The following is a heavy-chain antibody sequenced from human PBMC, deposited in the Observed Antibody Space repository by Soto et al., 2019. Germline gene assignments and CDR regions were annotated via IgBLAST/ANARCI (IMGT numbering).Heavy chain of an antibody. D-gene: IGHD6-19*01. CDR2: IYSGGST. CDR3: ARESYSSHRLTGFDY. CDR1: GFTVSSNY. J-gene: IGHJ4*02. Sequence: GGSLRLSCAASGFTVSSNYMSWVRQAPGKGLEWVSVIYSGGSTYYADSVKGRFTISRHNSKNTLYLQMNSLRAEDTAVYYCARESYSSHRLTGFDYWGQGTLVTVSS. V-gene: IGHV3-53*04.